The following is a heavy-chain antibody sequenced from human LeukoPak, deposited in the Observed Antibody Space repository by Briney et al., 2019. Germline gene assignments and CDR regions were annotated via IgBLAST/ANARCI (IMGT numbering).Heavy chain of an antibody. Sequence: ASVTVSCTASGGTFSSYAISWVRQAPGQGLEWMGGIIPIFGTANYAQKFQGRVTITADESTSTAYMELSSLRSEDTAVYYCARGSPKGSSWYSGSQAHYYYGMDVWGQGTTVTVSS. CDR2: IIPIFGTA. CDR3: ARGSPKGSSWYSGSQAHYYYGMDV. J-gene: IGHJ6*02. D-gene: IGHD6-13*01. CDR1: GGTFSSYA. V-gene: IGHV1-69*13.